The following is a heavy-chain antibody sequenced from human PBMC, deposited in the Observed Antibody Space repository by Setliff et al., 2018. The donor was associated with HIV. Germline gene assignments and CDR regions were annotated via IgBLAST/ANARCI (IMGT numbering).Heavy chain of an antibody. CDR3: ARVRLYNTALDY. D-gene: IGHD3-3*01. CDR2: LYGSGDT. V-gene: IGHV3-66*02. J-gene: IGHJ4*02. Sequence: LRLSCAASGFTLSNTYMAWVRQAPGKRPEWVSTLYGSGDTYHADSVKGRFTLSRDTSKNTLFLQMNSLRPEDAAVYYCARVRLYNTALDYWGQGTLVTVSS. CDR1: GFTLSNTY.